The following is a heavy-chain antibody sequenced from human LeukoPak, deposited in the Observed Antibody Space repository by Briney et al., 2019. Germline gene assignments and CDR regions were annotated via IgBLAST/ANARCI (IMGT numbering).Heavy chain of an antibody. CDR2: IGGSGSHI. D-gene: IGHD6-19*01. Sequence: GESLRLSCAASGFPFDIYNMNWVRQAPGKGLEWVSSIGGSGSHIYYADSMKGRFTISRDNAKNSLYLQMNSLRAEDTALYYCAKIRGHSSGWIDYWGQGTLVTVSS. CDR3: AKIRGHSSGWIDY. V-gene: IGHV3-21*04. CDR1: GFPFDIYN. J-gene: IGHJ4*02.